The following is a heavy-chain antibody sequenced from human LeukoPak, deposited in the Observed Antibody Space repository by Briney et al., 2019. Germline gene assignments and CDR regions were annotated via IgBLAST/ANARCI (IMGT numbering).Heavy chain of an antibody. D-gene: IGHD3-3*01. CDR2: ISGSGGST. CDR1: GFTFSSYA. CDR3: AKETGLGYDFWSDLNWFDP. V-gene: IGHV3-23*01. Sequence: PGGSLRLSCAASGFTFSSYAMSWVRQAPGKGLEWVSAISGSGGSTYYAASVKGRFTIARDNYKNTPYLQMNSLRAEDTAVYYCAKETGLGYDFWSDLNWFDPWGQGTLVTVSS. J-gene: IGHJ5*02.